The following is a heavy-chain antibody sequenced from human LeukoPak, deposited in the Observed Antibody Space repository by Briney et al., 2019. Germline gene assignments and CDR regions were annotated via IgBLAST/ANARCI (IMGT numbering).Heavy chain of an antibody. CDR1: GGSFSNCT. V-gene: IGHV1-69*13. CDR3: ARGSDMATTPPYFDY. Sequence: SVKVSCKASGGSFSNCTINWVRQAPGQGLEWMGEIIPIFGTANYAQKFQGRVTITADESTSTAYMELSSLRSEDTAVYYCARGSDMATTPPYFDYWGQGTLVTVSS. J-gene: IGHJ4*02. CDR2: IIPIFGTA. D-gene: IGHD5-12*01.